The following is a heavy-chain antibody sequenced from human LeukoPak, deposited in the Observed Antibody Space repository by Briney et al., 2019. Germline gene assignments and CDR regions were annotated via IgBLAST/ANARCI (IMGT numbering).Heavy chain of an antibody. CDR2: INHSGST. CDR3: ARERVGCSGGSCSFDP. D-gene: IGHD2-15*01. V-gene: IGHV4-34*01. Sequence: SETLSLTCAVYGGSFSGYYWSWIRQPPGKGLEWIGEINHSGSTNYNPSLKSRVTISVDTSKNQFSLRLSSVTAADTAVYYCARERVGCSGGSCSFDPWGQGTLVTVSS. J-gene: IGHJ5*02. CDR1: GGSFSGYY.